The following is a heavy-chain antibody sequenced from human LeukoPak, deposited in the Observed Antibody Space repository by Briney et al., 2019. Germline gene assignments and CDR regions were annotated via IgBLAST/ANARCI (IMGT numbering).Heavy chain of an antibody. D-gene: IGHD3-10*01. CDR1: GGSFSSSSYY. Sequence: SETLSLTCTVSGGSFSSSSYYWGWIRQPPGKGLEWIGSIYYSGSTYYNPSLKSRVTISVDTSKNQFSLKLSSVTAADTAVYYCARYYGSGSYYWFDPWGQGTLVTVSS. J-gene: IGHJ5*02. CDR2: IYYSGST. CDR3: ARYYGSGSYYWFDP. V-gene: IGHV4-39*07.